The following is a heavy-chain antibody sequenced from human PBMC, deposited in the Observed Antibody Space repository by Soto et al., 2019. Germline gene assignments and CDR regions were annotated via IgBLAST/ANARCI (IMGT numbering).Heavy chain of an antibody. CDR2: IYYSGST. V-gene: IGHV4-31*03. D-gene: IGHD3-22*01. J-gene: IGHJ6*02. CDR1: GGSISSGGYY. CDR3: VREWDYDSSGYEIYYGMDV. Sequence: QVQLQESGPGLVKPSQTLSLTCTASGGSISSGGYYWSWIRQHPGKGLEWIGYIYYSGSTYYNPSLKSRVTISVDTSKNQFSLKLSSVTAADTAVYYCVREWDYDSSGYEIYYGMDVWGQGTTVTVSS.